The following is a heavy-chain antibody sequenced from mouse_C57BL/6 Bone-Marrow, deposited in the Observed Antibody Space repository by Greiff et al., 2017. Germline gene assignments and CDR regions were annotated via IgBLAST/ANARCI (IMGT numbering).Heavy chain of an antibody. CDR1: GFTFSSYA. V-gene: IGHV5-4*01. CDR2: LSDGGSYT. CDR3: ARDYYDYAAWFAY. J-gene: IGHJ3*01. D-gene: IGHD2-4*01. Sequence: EVKLVESGGGLVKPGGSLKLSCAASGFTFSSYAMSWVRQTPEKRLEWVATLSDGGSYTYYPDNVKGRFTISRDNAKNNLYLQMSHLKSEDTAMYYCARDYYDYAAWFAYWGQGTLATVSA.